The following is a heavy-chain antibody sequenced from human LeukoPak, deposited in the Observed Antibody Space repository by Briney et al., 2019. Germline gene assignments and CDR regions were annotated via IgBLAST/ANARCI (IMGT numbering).Heavy chain of an antibody. Sequence: TGGSLRLSCAASGFTFSSHAMSWVRQAPGKGLEWVSGISESGGSTYYADSVKGRFTISRDNSKNTLFLQMNSLRAEDTAVYYCARYYGGGASDYWGQGTLVTVSS. J-gene: IGHJ4*02. CDR3: ARYYGGGASDY. CDR2: ISESGGST. V-gene: IGHV3-23*01. CDR1: GFTFSSHA. D-gene: IGHD4-23*01.